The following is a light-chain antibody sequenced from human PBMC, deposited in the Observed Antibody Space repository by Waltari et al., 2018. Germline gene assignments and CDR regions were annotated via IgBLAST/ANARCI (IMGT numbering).Light chain of an antibody. CDR1: QSLLHSNGYNY. J-gene: IGKJ3*01. CDR2: LGS. CDR3: MQALQTRIT. Sequence: CRSSQSLLHSNGYNYLDWYLQKPGQSPQLLIYLGSNRASGVPDRFSGSGSGTDFTLKISRVEAEDVGVYYCMQALQTRITFGPGTKVDIK. V-gene: IGKV2-28*01.